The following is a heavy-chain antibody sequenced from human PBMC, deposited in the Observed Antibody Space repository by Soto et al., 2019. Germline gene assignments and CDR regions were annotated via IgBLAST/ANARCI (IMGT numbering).Heavy chain of an antibody. D-gene: IGHD3-22*01. CDR3: ARDYYDNSAYYPNSYYHYYRMDV. Sequence: GGSLRLSCAASGFTFSDYYMSWIRQAPGKGLEWVSYISSSSSYTSYADSVKGRFTISRDNAKNSLYLQMNSLRAEDTAVYYCARDYYDNSAYYPNSYYHYYRMDVWGQGTTVTVSS. J-gene: IGHJ6*02. CDR1: GFTFSDYY. V-gene: IGHV3-11*06. CDR2: ISSSSSYT.